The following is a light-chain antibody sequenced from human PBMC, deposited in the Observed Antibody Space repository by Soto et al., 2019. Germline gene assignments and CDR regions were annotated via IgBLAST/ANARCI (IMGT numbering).Light chain of an antibody. CDR1: QTISSS. CDR2: DAS. Sequence: EIVLTQSPATLSLSPGERATLSCRASQTISSSLAWYQQKPGQAPRLLIYDASNRATGIPGRFSGSGSGTDFTLSSSILEPEDFAVYYCQQRRIGPLFAFGPGTKVDIK. V-gene: IGKV3-11*01. CDR3: QQRRIGPLFA. J-gene: IGKJ3*01.